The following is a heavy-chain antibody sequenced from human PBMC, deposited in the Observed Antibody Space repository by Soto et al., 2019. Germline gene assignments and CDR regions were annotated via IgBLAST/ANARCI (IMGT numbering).Heavy chain of an antibody. J-gene: IGHJ6*02. CDR2: ISGYNGNT. Sequence: QVPLVESGAEVKKPGASVKVSCKASGYTFTNYGISWVRQAPGQGREWMGWISGYNGNTKYAQKFQGRVTMTTDTPTNTAYMELRSLRSDDTAVYYCARDREYYYDSSGNYYYHYGMDVWGQGTTVTVS. CDR1: GYTFTNYG. CDR3: ARDREYYYDSSGNYYYHYGMDV. D-gene: IGHD3-22*01. V-gene: IGHV1-18*04.